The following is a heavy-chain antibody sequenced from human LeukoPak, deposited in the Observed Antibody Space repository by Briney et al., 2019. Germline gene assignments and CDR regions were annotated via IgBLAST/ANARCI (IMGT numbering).Heavy chain of an antibody. J-gene: IGHJ4*02. CDR3: ARLYYDFWSGYYTHYFDY. CDR2: IYTSGST. D-gene: IGHD3-3*01. Sequence: PSETLSLTCTVYGGSISSGNYYWSWIRQPAGKGLECIGRIYTSGSTNFNPSLKSRVTISVDTSKNQFSLKLSSVTAADTAVYYCARLYYDFWSGYYTHYFDYWGQGTLVTVSS. V-gene: IGHV4-61*02. CDR1: GGSISSGNYY.